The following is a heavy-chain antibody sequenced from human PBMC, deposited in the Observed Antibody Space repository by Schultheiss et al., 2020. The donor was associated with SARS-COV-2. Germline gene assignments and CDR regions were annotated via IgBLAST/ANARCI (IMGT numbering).Heavy chain of an antibody. V-gene: IGHV3-30-3*01. Sequence: GGSLRLSCVVSGFTFNNYGMHWVRQAPGKGLEWVAVISYDGSNKYYADSVKGRFTISRDNSKNTLYLQMNSLRAEDTAVYYCARGAVAGDDAFDIWGQGTMVTVSS. CDR2: ISYDGSNK. J-gene: IGHJ3*02. CDR3: ARGAVAGDDAFDI. D-gene: IGHD6-19*01. CDR1: GFTFNNYG.